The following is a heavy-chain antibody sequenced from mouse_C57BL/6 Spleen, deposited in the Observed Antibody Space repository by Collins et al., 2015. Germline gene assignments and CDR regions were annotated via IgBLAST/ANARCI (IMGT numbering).Heavy chain of an antibody. V-gene: IGHV1-55*01. CDR2: IYPGSGST. CDR1: GYTFTSYW. D-gene: IGHD1-1*01. CDR3: ARRNYDYGSSFDY. Sequence: QVQLQQPGAELVKPGASVKMSCKASGYTFTSYWITWVKQRPGQGLEWIGDIYPGSGSTNYNEKFKSKATLTVDTSSSTAYMQLSSLTSEGSAVYYCARRNYDYGSSFDYWGQGTTLTVSS. J-gene: IGHJ2*01.